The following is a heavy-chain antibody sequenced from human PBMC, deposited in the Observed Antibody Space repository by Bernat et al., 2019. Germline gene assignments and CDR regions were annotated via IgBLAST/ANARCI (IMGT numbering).Heavy chain of an antibody. CDR3: ARGAVGTQAVTY. Sequence: QVQLQESGPGLVKPSGTLSLTCAVSGGSISSSNWWSWVRQPPGKGLEWIGEIYHSGSTNYNPSLKSRVTISVDTPKNQCSLKLSSVTAADTAVYYCARGAVGTQAVTYWGEGALVTVSS. J-gene: IGHJ4*02. V-gene: IGHV4-4*02. CDR1: GGSISSSNW. CDR2: IYHSGST. D-gene: IGHD6-19*01.